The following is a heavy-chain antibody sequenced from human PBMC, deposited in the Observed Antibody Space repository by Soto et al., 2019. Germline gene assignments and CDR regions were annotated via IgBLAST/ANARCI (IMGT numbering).Heavy chain of an antibody. CDR2: MNPNSGNT. CDR1: GYTFTTYG. Sequence: ASVKVSCETSGYTFTTYGIIWVRQATGQGLEWMGWMNPNSGNTGYAQKFQGRVTMTRNTSISTAYMELSSLRSEDTAVYYCAVRFLEWFFYWGQGTLVTVSS. V-gene: IGHV1-8*02. CDR3: AVRFLEWFFY. J-gene: IGHJ4*02. D-gene: IGHD3-3*01.